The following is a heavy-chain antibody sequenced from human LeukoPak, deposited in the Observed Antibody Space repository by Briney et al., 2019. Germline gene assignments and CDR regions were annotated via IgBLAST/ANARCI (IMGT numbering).Heavy chain of an antibody. CDR2: IWPGDSET. V-gene: IGHV5-51*01. J-gene: IGHJ3*02. CDR3: ARLWAYYYDSSGYFDAFDI. Sequence: GESLKISCKGSGYSFTSFYIGWVRQMPGKGLEWLGIIWPGDSETRYSPPFQGQVTISVDKSISTAYLQWSSLKASDTAMYYCARLWAYYYDSSGYFDAFDIWGQGTMVTVSS. D-gene: IGHD3-22*01. CDR1: GYSFTSFY.